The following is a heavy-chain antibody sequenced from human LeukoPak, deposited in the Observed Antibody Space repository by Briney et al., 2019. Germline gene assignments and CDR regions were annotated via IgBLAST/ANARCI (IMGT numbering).Heavy chain of an antibody. CDR1: GYTFTGYY. Sequence: ASVKVSCKASGYTFTGYYMYWVRQAPGQGLEWMGWINPNSGGTNYAQKFQGRVTMTRDTSISTAYMELSRLRSDDTAVYYCASFLGYSYGWDYWGQGTLVTVSS. CDR2: INPNSGGT. J-gene: IGHJ4*02. V-gene: IGHV1-2*02. CDR3: ASFLGYSYGWDY. D-gene: IGHD5-18*01.